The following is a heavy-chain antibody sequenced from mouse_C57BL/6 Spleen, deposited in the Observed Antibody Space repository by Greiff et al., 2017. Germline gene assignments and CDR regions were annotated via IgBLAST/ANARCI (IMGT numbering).Heavy chain of an antibody. Sequence: VQLQESGPELVKPGASVKISCKASGYAFSSSWMNWVKQRPGKGLEWIGRIYPGDGDTNYNGKFKGKATLTADKSSSTAYMQLSSLTSEDSAVYFCARESLFYYAMDYWGQGTSVTVSS. V-gene: IGHV1-82*01. CDR3: ARESLFYYAMDY. CDR1: GYAFSSSW. CDR2: IYPGDGDT. J-gene: IGHJ4*01.